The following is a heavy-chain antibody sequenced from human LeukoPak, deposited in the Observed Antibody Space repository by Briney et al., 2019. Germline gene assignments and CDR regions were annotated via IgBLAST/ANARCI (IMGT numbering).Heavy chain of an antibody. D-gene: IGHD2-15*01. CDR3: ARGRYCSGGNCWAIYYYYMDV. V-gene: IGHV1-18*01. Sequence: ASVKVSCKASGYTFNDCGISWVRQAPGQGLEWMGWISTFNGNAKYAQNFQGRVTMTTDTSTSTAHMELKSLRSDDTAVYYCARGRYCSGGNCWAIYYYYMDVWGKGTTVTVSS. CDR2: ISTFNGNA. CDR1: GYTFNDCG. J-gene: IGHJ6*03.